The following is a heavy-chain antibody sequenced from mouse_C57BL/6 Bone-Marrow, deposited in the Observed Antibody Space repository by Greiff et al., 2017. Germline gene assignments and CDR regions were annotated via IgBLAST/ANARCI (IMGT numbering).Heavy chain of an antibody. CDR1: GYTFTDYY. D-gene: IGHD1-1*01. Sequence: VQLQQSGPELVKPGASVKISCKASGYTFTDYYMNWVKQSHGKSLEWIGDINPNNGGTSYNQKFKGKATLTVDTSSSTAYMGLRSLTSEDSAVYYCARTSVFYYDFDYWGQGTTLTVSS. V-gene: IGHV1-26*01. J-gene: IGHJ2*01. CDR3: ARTSVFYYDFDY. CDR2: INPNNGGT.